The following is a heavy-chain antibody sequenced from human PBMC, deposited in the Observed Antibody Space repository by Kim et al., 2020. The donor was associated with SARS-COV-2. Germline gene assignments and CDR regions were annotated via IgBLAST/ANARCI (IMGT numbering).Heavy chain of an antibody. CDR3: VRLAPDSGDF. D-gene: IGHD6-19*01. Sequence: SETLSLTCTVSGDFMRTYQNYWGWIRQPPGEGLEWIGNIYYTGSTNYNPSFKSRVTMSVDTSKRQFSLKLTSVTAADTATYYCVRLAPDSGDFWGQGILVIVSS. J-gene: IGHJ4*02. V-gene: IGHV4-39*01. CDR1: GDFMRTYQNY. CDR2: IYYTGST.